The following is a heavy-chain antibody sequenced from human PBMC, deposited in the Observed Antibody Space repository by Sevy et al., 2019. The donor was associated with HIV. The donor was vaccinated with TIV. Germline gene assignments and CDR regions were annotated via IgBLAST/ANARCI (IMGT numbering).Heavy chain of an antibody. Sequence: GGSLRLSCAASGFTFSKYSMXWVRQPPGKGLEWVSTLSFGCGEINYADSVKGRFTISRDNSKSSVYLQMNNLRPEDTAMYYCAGENAWGRGYSWGQGTLVTVSS. V-gene: IGHV3-23*01. CDR2: LSFGCGEI. D-gene: IGHD1-26*01. CDR1: GFTFSKYS. CDR3: AGENAWGRGYS. J-gene: IGHJ4*02.